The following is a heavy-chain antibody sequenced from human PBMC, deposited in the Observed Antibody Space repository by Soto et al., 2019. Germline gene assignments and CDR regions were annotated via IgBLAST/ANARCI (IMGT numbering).Heavy chain of an antibody. CDR3: AREGPPSLN. J-gene: IGHJ4*02. D-gene: IGHD2-2*01. Sequence: QVQLVQSGAEVKKPGASVKVSCKASGYTFTSYGISWVRQAPGQGLEWLGWIRAYNGNTNYPQKLRGRVTMTTDTPTSTVYLELRSLRSDDTAVYYCAREGPPSLNWGQGTRVTFSS. CDR1: GYTFTSYG. CDR2: IRAYNGNT. V-gene: IGHV1-18*01.